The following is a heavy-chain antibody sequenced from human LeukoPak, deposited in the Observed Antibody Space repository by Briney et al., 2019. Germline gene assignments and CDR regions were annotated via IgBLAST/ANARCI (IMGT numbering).Heavy chain of an antibody. CDR1: GGSISSYY. Sequence: SETLSLTCTVSGGSISSYYWSWIRQPPGKGLEWIGYIYYSGSTNYNPSLKSRVTISVDTSKNQLSLKLSSVTAADTAVYYCARDRSKYYGMDVWGQGTTVTVSS. V-gene: IGHV4-59*01. J-gene: IGHJ6*02. CDR3: ARDRSKYYGMDV. CDR2: IYYSGST.